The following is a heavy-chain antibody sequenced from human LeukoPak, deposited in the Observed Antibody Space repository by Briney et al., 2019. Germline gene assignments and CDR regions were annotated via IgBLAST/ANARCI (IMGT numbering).Heavy chain of an antibody. D-gene: IGHD1-14*01. Sequence: SETLSLTCTVSGGSISSYYWNWIRQSPGKGLEWVGYIYSSGSTNYNPSLKSRVTISVDTSKNHFSLRLSSVTAADTAVYYCARRRPEAFDIWGQGTMVTVSS. V-gene: IGHV4-4*09. CDR1: GGSISSYY. CDR3: ARRRPEAFDI. J-gene: IGHJ3*02. CDR2: IYSSGST.